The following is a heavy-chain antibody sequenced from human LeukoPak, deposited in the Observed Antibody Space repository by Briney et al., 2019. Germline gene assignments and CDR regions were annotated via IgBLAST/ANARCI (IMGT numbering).Heavy chain of an antibody. CDR3: ARDSELLWFGELYGMDV. Sequence: GGSLRLSCAASGFTFSSYSMNWVRQAPGKGLEWVAVISYDGSNKYYADSVKGRFTISRDNSKNTLYLQMNSLRAEDTAVYYCARDSELLWFGELYGMDVWGQGTTVTVSS. D-gene: IGHD3-10*01. V-gene: IGHV3-30*03. CDR1: GFTFSSYS. J-gene: IGHJ6*02. CDR2: ISYDGSNK.